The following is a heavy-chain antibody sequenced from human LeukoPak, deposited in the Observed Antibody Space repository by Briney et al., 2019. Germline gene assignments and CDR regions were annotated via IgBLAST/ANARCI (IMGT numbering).Heavy chain of an antibody. Sequence: GRSLRLPCAASGFTFDDYAMHWVRQAPGKGLEWVSGISWNSGSIGYADSVKGRFTISRDNAKNSLYLQMNSLRAEDMALYYCAKDASPYGGKGQSYYFDCWGQGTLVTVSS. V-gene: IGHV3-9*03. D-gene: IGHD4-23*01. J-gene: IGHJ4*02. CDR3: AKDASPYGGKGQSYYFDC. CDR1: GFTFDDYA. CDR2: ISWNSGSI.